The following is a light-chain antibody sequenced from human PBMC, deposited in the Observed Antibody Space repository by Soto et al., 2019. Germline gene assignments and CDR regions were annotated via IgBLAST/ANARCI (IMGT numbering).Light chain of an antibody. J-gene: IGKJ4*01. CDR3: QPVPSYPFT. Sequence: DIQLTQSPSLLSASVGDRVTISCRASQGISTSLAWYQQKPGKAPKLLIYAASTVQSGVPSRFRGNGSEADFPLTNNQLPAGNIGTFFCQPVPSYPFTFGGGTKVAIK. CDR2: AAS. V-gene: IGKV1-9*01. CDR1: QGISTS.